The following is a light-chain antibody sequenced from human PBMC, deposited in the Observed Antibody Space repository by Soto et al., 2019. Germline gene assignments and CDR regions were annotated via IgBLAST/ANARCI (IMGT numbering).Light chain of an antibody. CDR1: SSDVGGYNY. J-gene: IGLJ1*01. Sequence: QSALTQPPSASGSPGQSVTISCTGTSSDVGGYNYVSWYQQHPGKAPKLMIFEVSKRPSGVPDRFSGSKSGNTASLTVSGLQAEDEADCYCSSYAGSNSPYVFGTGTKLTVL. CDR2: EVS. CDR3: SSYAGSNSPYV. V-gene: IGLV2-8*01.